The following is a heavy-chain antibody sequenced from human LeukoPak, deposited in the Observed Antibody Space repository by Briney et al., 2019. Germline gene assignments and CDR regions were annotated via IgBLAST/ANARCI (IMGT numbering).Heavy chain of an antibody. CDR3: ATEAAGTG. V-gene: IGHV3-43*02. CDR1: GFXFDDYA. D-gene: IGHD6-13*01. CDR2: ISGDGGST. Sequence: GGSLRLSCAASGFXFDDYAMHWVRQAPGKGLEWVSLISGDGGSTYYADSVKGRFTISRDNSKNSLYLQMNSLRTEDTALYYCATEAAGTGWGQGTLVTVSS. J-gene: IGHJ4*02.